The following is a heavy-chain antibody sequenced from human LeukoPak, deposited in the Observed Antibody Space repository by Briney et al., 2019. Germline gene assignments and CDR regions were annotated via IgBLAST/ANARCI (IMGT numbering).Heavy chain of an antibody. D-gene: IGHD2-21*02. V-gene: IGHV1-69*04. Sequence: ASVKVSCKASGGTFSSYAISWVRQAPGQGLEWMGRIIPILGIANYAQKFQGRVTITADKSSSTAYMELSSLRSEDTAVYYCARDCGGDCYDYWGQGTLVTVSS. CDR3: ARDCGGDCYDY. CDR2: IIPILGIA. J-gene: IGHJ4*02. CDR1: GGTFSSYA.